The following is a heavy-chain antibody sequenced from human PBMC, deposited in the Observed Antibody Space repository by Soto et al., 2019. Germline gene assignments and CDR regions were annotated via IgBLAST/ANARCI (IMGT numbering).Heavy chain of an antibody. CDR3: ANSDSSGYPTYYYYGMDV. Sequence: PGGSLRLSCAASGFTFSGYGMHWVRQAPGKGLEWVAVISYDGSNKYYADSVKGRFTISRDNSKNTLYLQMNSLRAEDTAVYYCANSDSSGYPTYYYYGMDVWGQGTTVTVSS. D-gene: IGHD3-22*01. V-gene: IGHV3-30*18. J-gene: IGHJ6*02. CDR2: ISYDGSNK. CDR1: GFTFSGYG.